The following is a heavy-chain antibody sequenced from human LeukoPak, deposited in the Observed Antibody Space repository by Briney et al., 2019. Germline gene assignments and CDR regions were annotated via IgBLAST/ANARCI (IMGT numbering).Heavy chain of an antibody. Sequence: SETLSITCAVYGGSFSGYYWSWIRQPPGKGLEWIGEINHSGSTNYNPSLKSRVTISVDTSKNQFSLKLSSVTAADTAVYYCARARYYYDSSGYHTPFDYWGQGTLVTVSS. V-gene: IGHV4-34*01. CDR1: GGSFSGYY. CDR2: INHSGST. D-gene: IGHD3-22*01. CDR3: ARARYYYDSSGYHTPFDY. J-gene: IGHJ4*02.